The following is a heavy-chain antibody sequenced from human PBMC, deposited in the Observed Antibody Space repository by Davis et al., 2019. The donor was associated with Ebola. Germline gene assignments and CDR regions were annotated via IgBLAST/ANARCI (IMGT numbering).Heavy chain of an antibody. CDR2: ISSSSSYI. CDR1: GFTFSSYS. Sequence: GESLKISCAASGFTFSSYSMNWVRQAPGKGLEWVSSISSSSSYIYYADSVKGRFTISRDNAKNSLYLQMNSLRAEDTAVYYCARLRRGSGSHGWFDPWGQGTLVTVSS. D-gene: IGHD3-10*01. J-gene: IGHJ5*02. CDR3: ARLRRGSGSHGWFDP. V-gene: IGHV3-21*01.